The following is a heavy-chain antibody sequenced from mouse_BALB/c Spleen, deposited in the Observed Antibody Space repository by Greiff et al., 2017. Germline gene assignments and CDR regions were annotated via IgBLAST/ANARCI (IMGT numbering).Heavy chain of an antibody. D-gene: IGHD1-1*01. CDR3: ARCPGSRYYFDY. J-gene: IGHJ2*01. CDR1: GYTFTSYY. Sequence: QVQLQQSGPELVKPGASVRISCKASGYTFTSYYIHWVKQRPGQGLEWIGWIYPGNVNTKYNEKFKGKATLTADKSSSTAYMQLSSLTSEDSAVYFCARCPGSRYYFDYWGQGTTLTVSS. CDR2: IYPGNVNT. V-gene: IGHV1S56*01.